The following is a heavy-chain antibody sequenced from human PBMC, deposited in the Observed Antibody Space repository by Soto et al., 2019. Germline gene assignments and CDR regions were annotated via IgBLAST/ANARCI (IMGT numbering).Heavy chain of an antibody. Sequence: GEALKISCKGSGYTFTDYWIGWVRQLPGKGLEWMGIIYPGDSDTRYSPSFQGHVTITVDTSTSTAYLQWNTLKASDTAMYYCVRHLSKFRCYYYAMYVWGQGTTGT. CDR1: GYTFTDYW. CDR2: IYPGDSDT. CDR3: VRHLSKFRCYYYAMYV. V-gene: IGHV5-51*01. J-gene: IGHJ6*02. D-gene: IGHD4-4*01.